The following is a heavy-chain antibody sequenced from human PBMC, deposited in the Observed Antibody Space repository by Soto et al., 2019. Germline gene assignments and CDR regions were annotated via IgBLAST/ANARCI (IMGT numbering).Heavy chain of an antibody. Sequence: SVKVSCKASGYTFTSYGISWVRQAPGQGLEWMGWISAYNGNTNYAQKLQGRVTMTTDTSTSTAYMELRSLRSDDTAVYYCARVKAVAGMVPTNNWFDPWGQGTLVTVSS. CDR1: GYTFTSYG. V-gene: IGHV1-18*04. CDR2: ISAYNGNT. D-gene: IGHD6-19*01. CDR3: ARVKAVAGMVPTNNWFDP. J-gene: IGHJ5*02.